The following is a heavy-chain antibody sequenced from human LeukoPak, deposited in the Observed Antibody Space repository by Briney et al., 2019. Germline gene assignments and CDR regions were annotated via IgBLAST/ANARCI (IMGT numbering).Heavy chain of an antibody. CDR1: GFTFSSYA. D-gene: IGHD7-27*01. CDR3: ARDTGAAGDGYPVDY. Sequence: GGSLRLSCAASGFTFSSYAMHWVRQAPGKGLEWISHMGGSSSHAYYADSVKGRFTISRDNAKNSLFLQMNRLRDEDTAVYYCARDTGAAGDGYPVDYWGQGTLVTVSS. V-gene: IGHV3-48*02. J-gene: IGHJ4*02. CDR2: MGGSSSHA.